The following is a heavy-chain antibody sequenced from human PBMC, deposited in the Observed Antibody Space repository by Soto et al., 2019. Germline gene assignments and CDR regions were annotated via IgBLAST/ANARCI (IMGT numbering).Heavy chain of an antibody. D-gene: IGHD6-13*01. CDR1: GFTLSAYW. CDR2: INRDGSKK. Sequence: EVQLEESGGDLVQPGGSLRLSCAASGFTLSAYWMTWVRQAPGKGLEWVANINRDGSKKSYLDSVRGRFTISRDNVGNSLYLQMDSLRADDTALYYCARDVSPGSSSLYLDAFDIWGHGTMVTVFS. CDR3: ARDVSPGSSSLYLDAFDI. V-gene: IGHV3-7*05. J-gene: IGHJ3*02.